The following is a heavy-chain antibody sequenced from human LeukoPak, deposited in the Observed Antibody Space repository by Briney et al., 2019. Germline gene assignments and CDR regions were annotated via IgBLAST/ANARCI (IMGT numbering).Heavy chain of an antibody. CDR3: AKLATGGPDY. V-gene: IGHV3-23*01. CDR2: SGGGGST. J-gene: IGHJ4*02. CDR1: GFTFSSYA. D-gene: IGHD2-15*01. Sequence: PGGSLRLSCAASGFTFSSYAFSWVRQAPGKGLEWVSGSGGGGSTYYAGSVKGRFTISRDNSKNTLYLQMNSLRAEDTAVYYCAKLATGGPDYWGQGTLVTVSS.